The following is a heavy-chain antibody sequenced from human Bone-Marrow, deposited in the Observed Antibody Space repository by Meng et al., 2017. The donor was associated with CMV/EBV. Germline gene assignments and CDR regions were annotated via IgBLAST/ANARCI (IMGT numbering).Heavy chain of an antibody. J-gene: IGHJ3*02. V-gene: IGHV3-66*02. CDR2: IYSGGST. CDR3: ARIAAVAGTRGAFDI. Sequence: GGSLRLSCAVSGFTVSSNYMSWVRQAPGKGLEWVSVIYSGGSTYYADSVKGRFTISRDNSKNMLYLQMNSLRAEDTAVYYCARIAAVAGTRGAFDIWGQGTMVTVSS. CDR1: GFTVSSNY. D-gene: IGHD6-19*01.